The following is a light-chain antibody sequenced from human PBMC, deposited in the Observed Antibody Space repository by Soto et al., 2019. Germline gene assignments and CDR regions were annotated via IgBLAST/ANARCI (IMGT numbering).Light chain of an antibody. V-gene: IGLV2-14*01. Sequence: QSALTQPASVSGSPGQSITISCTGTSSDVGGYNFVSWYQQHPGKAPKLMTYEVTNRPSGVSNRFSGSKSANTASLTISGLQAEDEADYYCSSYTSSGTLVFGGGTQLTVL. J-gene: IGLJ2*01. CDR1: SSDVGGYNF. CDR3: SSYTSSGTLV. CDR2: EVT.